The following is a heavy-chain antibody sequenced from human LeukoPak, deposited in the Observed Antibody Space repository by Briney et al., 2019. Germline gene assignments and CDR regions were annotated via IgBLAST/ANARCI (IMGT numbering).Heavy chain of an antibody. J-gene: IGHJ4*02. CDR3: ARVSSRDDYIWGSYLDY. CDR1: GFTFSSYG. D-gene: IGHD3-16*02. V-gene: IGHV3-33*01. Sequence: PGRSLRLSCAASGFTFSSYGMHWVRQAPGEGLEWVAVIWYDGSNKYYADSVKGRFTISRDNSKNTLYLQMNSLRAEDTAVYYCARVSSRDDYIWGSYLDYWGQGTLVTVSS. CDR2: IWYDGSNK.